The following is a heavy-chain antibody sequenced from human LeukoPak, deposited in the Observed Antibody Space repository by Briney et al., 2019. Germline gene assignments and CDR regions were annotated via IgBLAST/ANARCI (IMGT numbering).Heavy chain of an antibody. CDR2: INAGNGNT. J-gene: IGHJ5*02. CDR1: GYTFTSYA. Sequence: ASMKVSCTASGYTFTSYAMHWVRQAPGQRLEWMGWINAGNGNTKYSQKFQGRVTITRDTSASTAYRELSSLRSEDTAVYYCALTTVTTGWFDPWGQGTLVTVSS. CDR3: ALTTVTTGWFDP. V-gene: IGHV1-3*01. D-gene: IGHD4-17*01.